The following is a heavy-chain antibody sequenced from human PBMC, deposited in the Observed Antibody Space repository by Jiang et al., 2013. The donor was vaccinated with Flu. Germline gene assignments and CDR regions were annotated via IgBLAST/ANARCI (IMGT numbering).Heavy chain of an antibody. CDR1: GYTFTGYY. V-gene: IGHV1-2*02. Sequence: GAEVKKPGASVKVSCKASGYTFTGYYMHWVRQAPGQGLEWMGWINPNSGGTNYAQKFQGRVTMTRDTSISTAYMELSRLRSDDTAVYYCARHPKVIAAAGGYYFDYWGQGTLVTVSS. D-gene: IGHD6-13*01. J-gene: IGHJ4*02. CDR2: INPNSGGT. CDR3: ARHPKVIAAAGGYYFDY.